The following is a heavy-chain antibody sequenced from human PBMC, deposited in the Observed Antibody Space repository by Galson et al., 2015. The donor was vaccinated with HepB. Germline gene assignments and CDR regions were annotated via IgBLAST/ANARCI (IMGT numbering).Heavy chain of an antibody. CDR2: TYYRAKWYN. Sequence: CAISGDSVSSNSAAWNWIRQSPSRGLEWLGRTYYRAKWYNDYAVSVKSPITINPDTSKNQFSLQLNSVTPGDTAVYYCARGEFSRGYNSSWSLWDPSGFHPWGPGTLVAVSS. V-gene: IGHV6-1*01. CDR3: ARGEFSRGYNSSWSLWDPSGFHP. J-gene: IGHJ5*02. CDR1: GDSVSSNSAA. D-gene: IGHD6-13*01.